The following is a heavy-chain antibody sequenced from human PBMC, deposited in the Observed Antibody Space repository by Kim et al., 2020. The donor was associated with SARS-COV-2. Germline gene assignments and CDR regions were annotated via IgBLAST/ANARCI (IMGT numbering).Heavy chain of an antibody. V-gene: IGHV3-30*04. J-gene: IGHJ5*02. D-gene: IGHD3-10*01. CDR3: ARGYYYGSGSYIHWFDP. Sequence: GGSLRLSCAASGFTFSSYAMHWVRQAPGKGLEWVAVISYDGSNKYYADSVKGRFTISRDNSKNTLYLQMNSLRAEDTAVYYCARGYYYGSGSYIHWFDPWGQGTLVTVSS. CDR2: ISYDGSNK. CDR1: GFTFSSYA.